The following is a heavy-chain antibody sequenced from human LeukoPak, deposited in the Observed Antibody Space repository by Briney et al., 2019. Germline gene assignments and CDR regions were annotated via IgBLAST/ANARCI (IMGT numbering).Heavy chain of an antibody. D-gene: IGHD1-26*01. Sequence: SETLSLTCTVSGGSISSSSYYWGWIRQPPGKGLEWIGSIYYSGSTYCNPSLKSRVTISVDTSKNQFSLKLSSVTAADTAVYYCARDWGQRGVGATLANWGQGTLVIVSS. V-gene: IGHV4-39*07. CDR2: IYYSGST. CDR1: GGSISSSSYY. J-gene: IGHJ4*02. CDR3: ARDWGQRGVGATLAN.